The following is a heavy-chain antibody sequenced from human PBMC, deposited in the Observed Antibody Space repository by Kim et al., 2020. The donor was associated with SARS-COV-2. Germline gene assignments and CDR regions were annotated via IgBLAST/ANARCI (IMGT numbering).Heavy chain of an antibody. V-gene: IGHV3-23*01. CDR3: AKVSSGSSGWFDYFQN. CDR2: IRGSGGTI. J-gene: IGHJ1*01. D-gene: IGHD6-19*01. Sequence: GGSLRLSCAASGFTFNSYAMSWVRQAPGKGLEWVSGIRGSGGTIYYADSVKGRFTISRDNSKNTLYLQMDSLRADDTALYYCAKVSSGSSGWFDYFQNWGQGTLVTVSS. CDR1: GFTFNSYA.